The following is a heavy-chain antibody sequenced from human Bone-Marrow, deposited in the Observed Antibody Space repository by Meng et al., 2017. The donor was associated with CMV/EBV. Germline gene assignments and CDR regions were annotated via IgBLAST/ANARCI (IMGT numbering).Heavy chain of an antibody. CDR2: IKQDGSEK. D-gene: IGHD3-16*01. J-gene: IGHJ3*02. CDR3: ARKRGHDAFDI. Sequence: GESLKISCAASGFTFSGYWMSWVRQAPGKGLEWVANIKQDGSEKYYVDSVKGRFTISRDNAKNSLYLQMNSLRAEDTAVYYCARKRGHDAFDIWGQGTMVTVSS. CDR1: GFTFSGYW. V-gene: IGHV3-7*01.